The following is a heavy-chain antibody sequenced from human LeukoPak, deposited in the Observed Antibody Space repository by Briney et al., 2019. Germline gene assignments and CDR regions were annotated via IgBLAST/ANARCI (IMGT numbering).Heavy chain of an antibody. CDR1: GYTFTSYD. CDR2: MNPNSGNT. CDR3: ARGATLPRAFYDFWSGTGNYCYGMDV. V-gene: IGHV1-8*01. Sequence: ASVKVSCKASGYTFTSYDINWVRQATGQGLEWMGWMNPNSGNTGYAQKFQGRVTMTRNTSISTAYMELSSLRSEDTAVYYCARGATLPRAFYDFWSGTGNYCYGMDVWGQGTTVTVSS. J-gene: IGHJ6*02. D-gene: IGHD3-3*01.